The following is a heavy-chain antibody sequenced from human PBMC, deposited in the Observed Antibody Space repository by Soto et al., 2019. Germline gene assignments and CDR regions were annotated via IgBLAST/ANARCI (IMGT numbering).Heavy chain of an antibody. CDR3: ARAIAGYYGSGSYSFDY. V-gene: IGHV3-64*01. Sequence: EVQLVESGGGLVQPGGSLRLSCAASGFTFSSYAMHWVRQAPGKGLEYVSAISSNGGSTYYANSVKGRFTISRDNSKNPLYLQMGSLRAEDMAVYYCARAIAGYYGSGSYSFDYWGQGTLVTVSS. CDR1: GFTFSSYA. CDR2: ISSNGGST. D-gene: IGHD3-10*01. J-gene: IGHJ4*02.